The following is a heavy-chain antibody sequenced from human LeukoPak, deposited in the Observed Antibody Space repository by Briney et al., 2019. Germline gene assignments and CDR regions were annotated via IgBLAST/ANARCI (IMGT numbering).Heavy chain of an antibody. J-gene: IGHJ4*02. CDR1: ELTFSAYA. CDR3: VARNGYHYAFDY. Sequence: GGSLRLSWVGSELTFSAYAMSWVRQTPGKGLEWVSCISGNGANTDSADSVEGRFTISRDNSKDTLYLEMTNLRAEDAAVYYCVARNGYHYAFDYWGQGTQVVVSS. CDR2: ISGNGANT. D-gene: IGHD3-10*01. V-gene: IGHV3-23*01.